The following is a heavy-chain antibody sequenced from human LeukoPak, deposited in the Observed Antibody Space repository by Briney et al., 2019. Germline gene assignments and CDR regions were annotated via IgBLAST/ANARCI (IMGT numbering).Heavy chain of an antibody. Sequence: GGALRLSCAASGFTYSSYGMHWVRQAPGKGLEWVAFIRYDGSNKYYADAVQGRFTISRDNSKNTLYLQMNGLRAEDTAVYYCARDVDYWGQGTLVTVSS. CDR3: ARDVDY. V-gene: IGHV3-30*02. CDR2: IRYDGSNK. CDR1: GFTYSSYG. J-gene: IGHJ4*02.